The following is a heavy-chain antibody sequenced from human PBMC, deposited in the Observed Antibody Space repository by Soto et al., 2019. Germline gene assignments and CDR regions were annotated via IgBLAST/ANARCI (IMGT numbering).Heavy chain of an antibody. Sequence: PGESLKISCKGSGYSFTSYWIGWVRQMPGKGLEWMGIIYPGDSDTRYSPSFQGQVTISADKSISTAYLQWSSLKASDTAMYYCAIPISSSSSVGYYYGMDVWGQGTTVTVSS. CDR3: AIPISSSSSVGYYYGMDV. V-gene: IGHV5-51*01. J-gene: IGHJ6*02. D-gene: IGHD6-6*01. CDR1: GYSFTSYW. CDR2: IYPGDSDT.